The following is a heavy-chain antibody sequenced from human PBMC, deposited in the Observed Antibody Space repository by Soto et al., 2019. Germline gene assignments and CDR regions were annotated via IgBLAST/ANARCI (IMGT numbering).Heavy chain of an antibody. CDR3: AIVAHGDFLTNWFDP. J-gene: IGHJ5*02. CDR1: GFTVSSNY. D-gene: IGHD4-17*01. CDR2: IYSGGST. V-gene: IGHV3-53*04. Sequence: GGSLRLSCAASGFTVSSNYMSWVRQAPGKGLEWVSVIYSGGSTYYADSVKGRFTISRHNSKNTLYLQMNSLRAEDTAVYYCAIVAHGDFLTNWFDPCSQGTLVTGSS.